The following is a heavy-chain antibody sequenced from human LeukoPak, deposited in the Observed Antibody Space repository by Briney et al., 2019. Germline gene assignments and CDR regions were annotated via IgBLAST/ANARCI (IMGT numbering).Heavy chain of an antibody. CDR2: IYSGGST. CDR3: ARVVSGRYDPYYYMDV. Sequence: GGSLRLSCAASGFIVSSNYMSWGRQAPGKGLGWVSFIYSGGSTYYSVKGRFTISRDNSKNTLYLQMNSLRAEDTAVYYCARVVSGRYDPYYYMDVWGKGTTVTVSS. CDR1: GFIVSSNY. D-gene: IGHD1-26*01. J-gene: IGHJ6*03. V-gene: IGHV3-53*01.